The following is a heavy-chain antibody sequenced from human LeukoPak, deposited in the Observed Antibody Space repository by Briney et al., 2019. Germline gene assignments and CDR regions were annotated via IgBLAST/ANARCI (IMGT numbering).Heavy chain of an antibody. CDR2: ISYDGSNK. Sequence: PGGSLRLSCAASGFTFSSYAMHWVRQAPGKGLEWVALISYDGSNKNYVDSVKGRFTISRDNSINTLYLQMNSLRTEDTAVYYCAEDSQLERRYYYYYMDVWGKGTTVTVSS. CDR1: GFTFSSYA. V-gene: IGHV3-30*18. CDR3: AEDSQLERRYYYYYMDV. J-gene: IGHJ6*03. D-gene: IGHD1-1*01.